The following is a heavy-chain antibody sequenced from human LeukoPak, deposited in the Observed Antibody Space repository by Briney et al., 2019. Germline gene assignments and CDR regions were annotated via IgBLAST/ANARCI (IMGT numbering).Heavy chain of an antibody. CDR3: ARGRDDAFDI. CDR1: GGSISSGSYY. CDR2: IYTSGST. J-gene: IGHJ3*02. Sequence: PSQTLSLTCTVSGGSISSGSYYWSWIRQPAGKGLEWIGRIYTSGSTNYNPSLKSRVTISVDTSKNQFSLKLSSVTAADTAVYYCARGRDDAFDIWGQGTMVTVSS. V-gene: IGHV4-61*02.